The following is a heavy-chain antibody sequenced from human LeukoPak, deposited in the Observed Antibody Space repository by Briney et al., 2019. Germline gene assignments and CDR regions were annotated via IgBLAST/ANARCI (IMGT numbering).Heavy chain of an antibody. Sequence: ASVKVSCKASGYTFTSYGISWVRQAPGQGLEWMGWINAYNGNTNYAQKLQGRVTMTTDTSTSTAYMELRSLRSDDTAVYYCARVPAYDFWSGNWFDPWGQGTLVTVSS. D-gene: IGHD3-3*01. CDR3: ARVPAYDFWSGNWFDP. V-gene: IGHV1-18*01. J-gene: IGHJ5*02. CDR2: INAYNGNT. CDR1: GYTFTSYG.